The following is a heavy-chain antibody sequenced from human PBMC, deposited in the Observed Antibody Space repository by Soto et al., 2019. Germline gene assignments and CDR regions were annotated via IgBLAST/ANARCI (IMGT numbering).Heavy chain of an antibody. Sequence: KTSETLSLTCTVSGGSISSGGYYWSWIRQHPGKGLEWIGYIYYSGSTYYNPSLKSRVTISVDTSKNQFSLKLSSVTAADTAVYYCARDRVHVYYDSSGYSYGMDVWGQGTTVTVSS. D-gene: IGHD3-22*01. V-gene: IGHV4-31*03. J-gene: IGHJ6*02. CDR1: GGSISSGGYY. CDR3: ARDRVHVYYDSSGYSYGMDV. CDR2: IYYSGST.